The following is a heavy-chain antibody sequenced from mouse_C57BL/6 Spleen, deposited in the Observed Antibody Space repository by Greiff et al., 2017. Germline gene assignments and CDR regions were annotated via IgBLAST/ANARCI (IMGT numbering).Heavy chain of an antibody. Sequence: VQLQESGPGLVKPSQSLSLTCSVTGYSITSGYYWNWIRQFPGNKLEWMGYISYDGSNNYNPSLKNRISITRDTSKNQFFLKLNSVTTEDTATYYCAREGGSSPFAYWGQGTLVTVSA. CDR3: AREGGSSPFAY. D-gene: IGHD1-1*01. V-gene: IGHV3-6*01. J-gene: IGHJ3*01. CDR2: ISYDGSN. CDR1: GYSITSGYY.